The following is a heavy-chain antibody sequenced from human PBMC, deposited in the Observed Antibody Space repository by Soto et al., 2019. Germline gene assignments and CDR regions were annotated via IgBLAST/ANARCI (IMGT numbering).Heavy chain of an antibody. CDR2: ISYDGSNK. V-gene: IGHV3-30*18. CDR1: GFTFSIYG. D-gene: IGHD6-13*01. Sequence: GGSLRLSCAASGFTFSIYGMHWVRQAPGKGLEWVAVISYDGSNKYYADSVKGRFTISRDNSKNTLYLQMNSLRAEDTAVYYCAKGLLELQLVGGPFDYWGQGTLVTVSS. CDR3: AKGLLELQLVGGPFDY. J-gene: IGHJ4*02.